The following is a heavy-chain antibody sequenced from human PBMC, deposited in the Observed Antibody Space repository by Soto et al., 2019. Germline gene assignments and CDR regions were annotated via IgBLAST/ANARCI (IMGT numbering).Heavy chain of an antibody. V-gene: IGHV4-38-2*02. CDR3: ARAANDNGRGEGAYCGGDCYSPYFDY. CDR1: GYSISSGYY. Sequence: SETLSLTCTVSGYSISSGYYWGWIRQPPGKGLEWIGSIYHSGSTYYNPSLKSRVTISVDTSKNQFSLKLSSWTAADTAVYYCARAANDNGRGEGAYCGGDCYSPYFDYWGQGTLVTVSS. J-gene: IGHJ4*02. D-gene: IGHD2-21*02. CDR2: IYHSGST.